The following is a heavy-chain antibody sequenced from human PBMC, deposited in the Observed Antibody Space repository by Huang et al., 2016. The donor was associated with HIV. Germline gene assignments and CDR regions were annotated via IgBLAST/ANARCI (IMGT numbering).Heavy chain of an antibody. CDR2: IYYSGNT. CDR1: GGSISSSSYY. Sequence: LQLQESGPGLVKSSETLSLICTVSGGSISSSSYYWGWSRQPPGKGPEWIGSIYYSGNTYYNPPLKSRGTISVDTSKNQFSLKVNSVTAADTAVYYCARHGRVAGHYYNNMDVWGRGTTVTVSS. J-gene: IGHJ6*02. CDR3: ARHGRVAGHYYNNMDV. V-gene: IGHV4-39*01. D-gene: IGHD6-19*01.